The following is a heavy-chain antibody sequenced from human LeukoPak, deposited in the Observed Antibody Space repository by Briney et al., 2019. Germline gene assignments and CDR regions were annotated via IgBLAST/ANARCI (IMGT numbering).Heavy chain of an antibody. CDR3: AREAPLRYCSGGSCYSFDY. CDR2: IYYSGST. D-gene: IGHD2-15*01. J-gene: IGHJ4*02. CDR1: GGSISSGDYY. Sequence: SETLSLTCTVSGGSISSGDYYWSWIRQPPGKGLEWIGYIYYSGSTYYNPSLKRRVTILVDTSKNQFSLKLSSVTAADTAVYYCAREAPLRYCSGGSCYSFDYWGQGTLVTVSS. V-gene: IGHV4-30-4*01.